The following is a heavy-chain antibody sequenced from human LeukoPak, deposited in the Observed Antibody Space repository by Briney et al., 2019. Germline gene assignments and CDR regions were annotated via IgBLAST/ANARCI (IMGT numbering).Heavy chain of an antibody. Sequence: HSGGSLRLSCAASGFTFSNYGMHWVRQPPGKGLEWVAVIWYDGSDKYYAESVKGRFTISRDNSKNTVFLQMNSLRAEDTAVYYCARDLSPVVRASPMGYWGQGTLVTVSS. CDR3: ARDLSPVVRASPMGY. D-gene: IGHD3-10*01. CDR2: IWYDGSDK. V-gene: IGHV3-33*01. J-gene: IGHJ4*02. CDR1: GFTFSNYG.